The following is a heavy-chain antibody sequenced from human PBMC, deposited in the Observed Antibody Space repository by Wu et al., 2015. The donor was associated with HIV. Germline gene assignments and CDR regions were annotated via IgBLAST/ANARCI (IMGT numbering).Heavy chain of an antibody. V-gene: IGHV1-2*02. CDR2: INPNSGGT. J-gene: IGHJ4*02. CDR3: AHSENDWLLVDY. D-gene: IGHD3-9*01. CDR1: RSIFTGYH. Sequence: QVQLVQSGAEVKKPGASVKVSCKASRSIFTGYHLHWVRQAPGQGLEWMGWINPNSGGTKYAQKFQGRVTMTRDTSISTAYLELSRLKSDDTAMYYCAHSENDWLLVDYWGQGTLVTVSS.